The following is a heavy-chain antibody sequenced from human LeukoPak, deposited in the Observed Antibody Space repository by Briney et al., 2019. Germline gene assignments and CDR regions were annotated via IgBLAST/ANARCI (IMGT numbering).Heavy chain of an antibody. CDR3: AKVVQYTASTGTGLDY. CDR2: IWYDGSYK. V-gene: IGHV3-33*06. CDR1: GFTFSNYG. D-gene: IGHD6-13*01. Sequence: GGSLRLSCAASGFTFSNYGMHWVRQAPGKGLDWVAVIWYDGSYKYYADSVKGRFTISRDNSKNTLYLQMNSLRAEDTAVYYCAKVVQYTASTGTGLDYWGQGTLVTVSS. J-gene: IGHJ4*02.